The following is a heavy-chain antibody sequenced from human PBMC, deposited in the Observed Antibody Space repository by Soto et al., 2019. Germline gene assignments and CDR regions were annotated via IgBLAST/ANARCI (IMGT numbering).Heavy chain of an antibody. CDR3: ARDRGAYGMDV. Sequence: QVQLVQSGAEVKKPGASVKVSCKASGYTFTSYGISWVRQAPGQGLEWMGWISAYNGNTNYAQKLQGRVTMTTDTSTTTANMERRSLRSDATAVDYCARDRGAYGMDVWGQGTTVTVSS. J-gene: IGHJ6*02. CDR1: GYTFTSYG. V-gene: IGHV1-18*01. CDR2: ISAYNGNT.